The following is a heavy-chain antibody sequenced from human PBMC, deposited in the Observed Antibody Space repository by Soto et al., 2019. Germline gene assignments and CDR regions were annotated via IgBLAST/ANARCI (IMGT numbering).Heavy chain of an antibody. CDR2: IYYRGST. CDR3: ARGAAENRDYDILASRHFLYMDV. CDR1: GGSISSYY. J-gene: IGHJ6*03. V-gene: IGHV4-59*08. Sequence: QVQLQESGPGLVKPSETLSLTCTVSGGSISSYYWSWIRQPPGKGMEWIGYIYYRGSTNYNPSLTSRVTISVDTSKTQFSLKLSSVTAADTAVYYCARGAAENRDYDILASRHFLYMDVWGKGTTVTVSS. D-gene: IGHD3-9*01.